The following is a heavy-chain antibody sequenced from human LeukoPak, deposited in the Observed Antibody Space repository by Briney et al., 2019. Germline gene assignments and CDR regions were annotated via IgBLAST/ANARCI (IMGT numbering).Heavy chain of an antibody. CDR2: INHSGST. CDR1: GGSFSGYY. J-gene: IGHJ5*02. V-gene: IGHV4-34*01. CDR3: ARGGRQYSRQNNWFDP. D-gene: IGHD6-6*01. Sequence: SETLSLTCAVYGGSFSGYYWSWIRQPPGKGLEWIGEINHSGSTNYNPSLKSRVTISVDTSKNQFSLKLSSVTAADTAVYYRARGGRQYSRQNNWFDPWGQGTLVTVSS.